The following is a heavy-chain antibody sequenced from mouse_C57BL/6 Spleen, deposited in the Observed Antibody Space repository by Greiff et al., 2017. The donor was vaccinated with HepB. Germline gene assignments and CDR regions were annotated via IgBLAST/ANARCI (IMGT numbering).Heavy chain of an antibody. V-gene: IGHV14-2*01. D-gene: IGHD2-4*01. Sequence: EVMLVESGAELVKPGASVKLSCTASGFNIKDYYMHWVKQRTEQGLEWIGRIDPEDGETKYAPKFQGKATITADTSSNTAYLQLSSLTSEDTAVYYGARGRYDYDGRGYYAMDYWGQGTSVTVSS. CDR1: GFNIKDYY. J-gene: IGHJ4*01. CDR3: ARGRYDYDGRGYYAMDY. CDR2: IDPEDGET.